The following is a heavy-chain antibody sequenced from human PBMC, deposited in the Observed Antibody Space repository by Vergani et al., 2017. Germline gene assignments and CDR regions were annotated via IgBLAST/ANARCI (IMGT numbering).Heavy chain of an antibody. D-gene: IGHD6-13*01. CDR3: ASRSSSWGYYFDY. CDR2: IYYSGST. J-gene: IGHJ4*02. Sequence: QVQLQESGPGLVKPSQTLSHTCTVSGGSISSGGYYWSWIRQHPGKGLEWIGYIYYSGSTYYNPSLKSRVTISVDTSKNQFSLKLSSVTAADTAVYYCASRSSSWGYYFDYWGQGTLVTVSS. CDR1: GGSISSGGYY. V-gene: IGHV4-31*03.